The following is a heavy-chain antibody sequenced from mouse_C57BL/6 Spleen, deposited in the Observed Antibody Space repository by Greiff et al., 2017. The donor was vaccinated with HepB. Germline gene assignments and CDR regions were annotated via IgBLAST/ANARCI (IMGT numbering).Heavy chain of an antibody. J-gene: IGHJ1*03. CDR3: ARGGNYYGSSYLWYFDV. Sequence: EVKLVESGPGLVKPSQSLSLTCSVTGYSITSGYYWNWIRQFPGNKLEWMGYISYDGSNNYNPSLKNRISITRDTSKNQFFLKLNSVTTEDTATYYCARGGNYYGSSYLWYFDVWGTGTTVTVSS. CDR1: GYSITSGYY. V-gene: IGHV3-6*01. D-gene: IGHD1-1*01. CDR2: ISYDGSN.